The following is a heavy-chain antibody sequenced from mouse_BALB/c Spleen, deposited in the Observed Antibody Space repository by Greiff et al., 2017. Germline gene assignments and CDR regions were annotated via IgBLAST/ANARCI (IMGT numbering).Heavy chain of an antibody. V-gene: IGHV5-15*02. CDR2: ISNLAYSI. Sequence: EVKLVESGGGLVQPGGSRKLSCAASGFTFSDYGMAWVRQAPGKGPEWVAFISNLAYSIYYADTVTGRFTISREKAKNTLYLEMSSLRSEDTAMYYCAREWITGAIDYWGQGTSVTVSS. D-gene: IGHD2-4*01. J-gene: IGHJ4*01. CDR3: AREWITGAIDY. CDR1: GFTFSDYG.